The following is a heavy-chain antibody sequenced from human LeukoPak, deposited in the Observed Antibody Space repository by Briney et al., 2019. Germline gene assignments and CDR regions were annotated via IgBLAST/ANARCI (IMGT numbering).Heavy chain of an antibody. CDR2: ISSSGSTI. Sequence: GGSLRLSCAASGFTFSDYYMSWIRQAPGKGLEWVSYISSSGSTIYYADSVKGRFTISRDNAKNSLYLQMNSLRAEDTAVYYCARDLNFEYSSPGQPLYYYYGMDVWGQGTTVTVSS. J-gene: IGHJ6*02. D-gene: IGHD6-6*01. CDR1: GFTFSDYY. CDR3: ARDLNFEYSSPGQPLYYYYGMDV. V-gene: IGHV3-11*04.